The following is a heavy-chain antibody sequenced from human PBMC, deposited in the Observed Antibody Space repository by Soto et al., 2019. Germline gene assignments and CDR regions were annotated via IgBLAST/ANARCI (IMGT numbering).Heavy chain of an antibody. CDR2: INPSGGGT. CDR1: GYTFSSYY. D-gene: IGHD2-2*01. Sequence: ASVKVSCKASGYTFSSYYMHWVRQAPGQGLEWMGIINPSGGGTSYAQKFQGRVTMSRDTSTSTVYMELSSLRSEDTAVYYCARAGYCSSTSCRNGAFDIWGQGTMVTVSS. V-gene: IGHV1-46*03. J-gene: IGHJ3*02. CDR3: ARAGYCSSTSCRNGAFDI.